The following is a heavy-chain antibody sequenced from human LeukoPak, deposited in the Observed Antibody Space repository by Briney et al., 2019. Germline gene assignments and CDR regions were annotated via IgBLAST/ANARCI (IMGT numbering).Heavy chain of an antibody. J-gene: IGHJ4*01. V-gene: IGHV4-4*07. D-gene: IGHD6-19*01. CDR3: ARARLAAVAGGYFDS. CDR1: GVSISGYY. Sequence: SETLSLTCTASGVSISGYYWNWIRQPAGKVLEWIGRSYTTGSTNYNPSRKRRLTISVDMPKNQFSVRLTSVNAADTAVYYCARARLAAVAGGYFDSWGQGTLVTVSS. CDR2: SYTTGST.